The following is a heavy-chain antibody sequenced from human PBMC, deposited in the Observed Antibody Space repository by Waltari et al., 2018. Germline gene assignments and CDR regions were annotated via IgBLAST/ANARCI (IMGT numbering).Heavy chain of an antibody. CDR1: VFTFSSSG. D-gene: IGHD3-16*02. CDR3: ARDIAFGGVIVMNEAFDF. J-gene: IGHJ3*01. V-gene: IGHV3-33*01. Sequence: QLYLVESGGGVVQPGRSLRLSCAASVFTFSSSGMPWVRQPPGKGLQWVAVISSTGSNTYYADSVRGRFTISRDNSKNILYLQMNSLRAEDTAVYYCARDIAFGGVIVMNEAFDFRGRGTTVTVSP. CDR2: ISSTGSNT.